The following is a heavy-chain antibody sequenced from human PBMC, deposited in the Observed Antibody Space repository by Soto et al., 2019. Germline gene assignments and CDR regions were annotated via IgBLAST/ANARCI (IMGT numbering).Heavy chain of an antibody. CDR1: GYTFTSYY. CDR3: ARVGVVFASGMAV. Sequence: GASVKVSCKASGYTFTSYYVHWVRRAPGQGLEWMGIINPSGGSTSYAQKFQGRVTMTRDTSTSTVYMELSSLRSEDTAVYYCARVGVVFASGMAVWGQGTTVTVSS. V-gene: IGHV1-46*01. CDR2: INPSGGST. D-gene: IGHD2-15*01. J-gene: IGHJ6*02.